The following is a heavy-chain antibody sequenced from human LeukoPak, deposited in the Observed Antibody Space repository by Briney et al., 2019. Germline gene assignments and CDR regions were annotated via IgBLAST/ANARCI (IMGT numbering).Heavy chain of an antibody. CDR2: IYYSGST. CDR3: ARDSYYYGSGSYSGGMDV. D-gene: IGHD3-10*01. V-gene: IGHV4-59*01. CDR1: GGSISSYY. J-gene: IGHJ6*02. Sequence: PSETLSLTCTVSGGSISSYYWSWIRQPPGKGLEWIGYIYYSGSTNYNPSLKSRVTISVDTSKNQFSLKLSSVTAADTAVYYCARDSYYYGSGSYSGGMDVWGQGTTVTVSS.